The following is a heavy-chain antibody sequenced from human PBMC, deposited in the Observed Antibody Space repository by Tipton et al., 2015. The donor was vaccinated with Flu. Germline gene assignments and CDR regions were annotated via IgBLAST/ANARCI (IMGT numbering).Heavy chain of an antibody. V-gene: IGHV4-61*02. Sequence: TLSLTCTVSGDSISRGSYYYNWIRQPAGEGLEWIGRIYTNTNTNYKASLKSRVTISLDMSKNQFSLNLSSVTAADTAVYYCARIAWTSDSSSYFLDYWGQGTLVTVSS. CDR3: ARIAWTSDSSSYFLDY. J-gene: IGHJ4*02. CDR2: IYTNTNT. CDR1: GDSISRGSYY. D-gene: IGHD3-22*01.